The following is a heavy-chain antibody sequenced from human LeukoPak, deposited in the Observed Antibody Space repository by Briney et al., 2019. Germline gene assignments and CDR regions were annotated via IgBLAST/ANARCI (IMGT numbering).Heavy chain of an antibody. J-gene: IGHJ4*02. D-gene: IGHD4-17*01. V-gene: IGHV3-23*01. Sequence: PGGSLRPSCAASGFTFSSYAMSWVRQAPGKGLEWVSAISGSGGSTYYADSVKGRFTISRDNSKNTLYLQMSSLRLDDTAIYYCARGLNRYFTTVTPLGDYWGQGILVTVSS. CDR2: ISGSGGST. CDR3: ARGLNRYFTTVTPLGDY. CDR1: GFTFSSYA.